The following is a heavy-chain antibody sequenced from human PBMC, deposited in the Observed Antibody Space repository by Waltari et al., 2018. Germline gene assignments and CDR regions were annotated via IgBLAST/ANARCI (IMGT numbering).Heavy chain of an antibody. Sequence: EVQLLESGGGLVQPGGSLRLSCAASGFTFSSYAMSGVRQAPGKGLEWVPAIRGSGGSTYYADSVKGRFTISRDNSKNTLYLQMNSLRAEDTAVYYCAKEGIRFLEWLSYFDYWGQGTLVTVSS. D-gene: IGHD3-3*01. V-gene: IGHV3-23*01. CDR2: IRGSGGST. J-gene: IGHJ4*02. CDR1: GFTFSSYA. CDR3: AKEGIRFLEWLSYFDY.